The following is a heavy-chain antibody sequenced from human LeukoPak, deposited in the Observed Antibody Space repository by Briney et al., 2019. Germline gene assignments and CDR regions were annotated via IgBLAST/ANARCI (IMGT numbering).Heavy chain of an antibody. CDR3: ASGEGEDIVVVPAARFDY. CDR2: INHSGST. D-gene: IGHD2-2*01. CDR1: GGSFSGYY. J-gene: IGHJ4*02. Sequence: SETLSLTCAVYGGSFSGYYWSWIRQPLGKGLEWIGEINHSGSTNYNPSLKSRVTISVDTSKNQFSLKLSSVTAADTAVYYCASGEGEDIVVVPAARFDYWGQGTLVAVSS. V-gene: IGHV4-34*01.